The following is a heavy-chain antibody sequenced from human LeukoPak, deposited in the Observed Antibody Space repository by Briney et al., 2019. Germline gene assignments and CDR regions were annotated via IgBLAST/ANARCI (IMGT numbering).Heavy chain of an antibody. Sequence: GGSLRLSCAASGFTFSSYWMSWVRQAPGKGLEWVSGFTRNDETTSYADSVKGRFTISRDNSRDTLYLQMNSLTAEDTAVYYCAKVKVVGYSTFDYWGQGTLVTVSP. D-gene: IGHD3-22*01. CDR3: AKVKVVGYSTFDY. V-gene: IGHV3-23*01. CDR2: FTRNDETT. J-gene: IGHJ4*02. CDR1: GFTFSSYW.